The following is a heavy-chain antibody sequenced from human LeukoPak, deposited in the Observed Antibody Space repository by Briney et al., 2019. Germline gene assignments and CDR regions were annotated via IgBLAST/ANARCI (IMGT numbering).Heavy chain of an antibody. D-gene: IGHD3-16*02. CDR2: IYSGGST. CDR3: ALNGREVPSGAFDI. J-gene: IGHJ3*02. V-gene: IGHV3-53*01. Sequence: GGSLRLSCAASGFTVSSNYMSWVRQAPGKGLEWVSVIYSGGSTYYVDSVKGRFTISRDNSKNALYLQMNSLRAEDTAVYYCALNGREVPSGAFDIWGQGTMVTVSS. CDR1: GFTVSSNY.